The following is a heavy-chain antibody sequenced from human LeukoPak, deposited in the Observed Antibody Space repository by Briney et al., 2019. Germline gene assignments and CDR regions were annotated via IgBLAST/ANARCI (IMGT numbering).Heavy chain of an antibody. CDR2: ISGSGVST. CDR3: AKLLWFGEGRADY. Sequence: PGGSLRLSCAASGFTFSNYAMSWVRQAPGKGLEWVSGISGSGVSTYYADSVKGRFTISRGNSKNTLYLQMNSLRAEDTAIYYCAKLLWFGEGRADYWGQGTLVTVSS. CDR1: GFTFSNYA. J-gene: IGHJ4*02. V-gene: IGHV3-23*01. D-gene: IGHD3-10*01.